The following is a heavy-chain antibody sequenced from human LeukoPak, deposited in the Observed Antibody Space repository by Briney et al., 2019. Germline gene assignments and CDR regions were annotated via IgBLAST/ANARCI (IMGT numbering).Heavy chain of an antibody. Sequence: AESLKISCKGSGYSITSYWIGWVRQMPGKGLEWMGFIFPGGSDTRYSPSFQGQVTFSADRSISTAYLQWSSLKASDTAMYYCARRITIPPYYYMDVWGKGTTVTVSS. D-gene: IGHD3-3*01. V-gene: IGHV5-51*01. CDR3: ARRITIPPYYYMDV. CDR2: IFPGGSDT. CDR1: GYSITSYW. J-gene: IGHJ6*03.